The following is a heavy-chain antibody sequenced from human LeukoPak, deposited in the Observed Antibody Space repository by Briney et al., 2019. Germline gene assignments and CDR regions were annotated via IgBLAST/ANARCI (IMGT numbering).Heavy chain of an antibody. V-gene: IGHV3-23*01. J-gene: IGHJ4*02. D-gene: IGHD2-15*01. CDR2: ITSSGDLT. Sequence: PGGSLRLSCVASEFTFSSYSMSWVRQAPGRGPEWVSSITSSGDLTFYTDSVKGRFTISRDNAKNTLYLQMISLRAEDTAIYYCARLHCSGDICRVFDNWGQGTLVTVSS. CDR1: EFTFSSYS. CDR3: ARLHCSGDICRVFDN.